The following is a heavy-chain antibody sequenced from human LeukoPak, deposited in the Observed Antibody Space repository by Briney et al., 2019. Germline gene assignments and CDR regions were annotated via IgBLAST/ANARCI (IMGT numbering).Heavy chain of an antibody. CDR2: IYYSGST. CDR3: ASLREGGVAHWFDP. D-gene: IGHD2-15*01. Sequence: SETLSLTCIVSGGSINSRSHYWGWIRQPPGKGLEWIGNIYYSGSTYYNPSLKSRVTISIDTSKNQFSLKLSSVTATDTAVYYCASLREGGVAHWFDPWGQGTLVTVSS. J-gene: IGHJ5*02. CDR1: GGSINSRSHY. V-gene: IGHV4-39*01.